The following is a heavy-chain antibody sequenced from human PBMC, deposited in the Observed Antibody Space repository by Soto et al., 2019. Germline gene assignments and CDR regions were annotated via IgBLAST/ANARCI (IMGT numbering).Heavy chain of an antibody. Sequence: PGEALKISCKGDGYTFTCYRIRGGRQMAGKGRGGMGRIDPSDSYTNYSPSFQGHVTISADKSISTAYLQRSSLKASDAAMYYCARPLCDFWSGYHRGWYGMDVWGQGTTVTV. V-gene: IGHV5-10-1*01. D-gene: IGHD3-3*01. CDR1: GYTFTCYR. J-gene: IGHJ6*02. CDR3: ARPLCDFWSGYHRGWYGMDV. CDR2: IDPSDSYT.